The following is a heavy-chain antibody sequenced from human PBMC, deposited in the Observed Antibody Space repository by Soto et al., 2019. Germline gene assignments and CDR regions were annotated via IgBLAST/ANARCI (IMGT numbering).Heavy chain of an antibody. Sequence: SETLSLSCTVSGGSISSSSYYWGWIRQPPGKGLEWIGSIYYSGSTYYNPSLKSRVTISVDTSKNQFSLKLSSVTAADTAVYYCARSIAARGLRYYYYGMDVWGQGTTVT. CDR2: IYYSGST. V-gene: IGHV4-39*01. CDR3: ARSIAARGLRYYYYGMDV. D-gene: IGHD6-6*01. J-gene: IGHJ6*02. CDR1: GGSISSSSYY.